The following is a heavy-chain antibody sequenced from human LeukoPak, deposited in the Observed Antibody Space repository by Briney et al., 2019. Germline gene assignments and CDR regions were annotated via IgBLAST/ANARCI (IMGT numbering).Heavy chain of an antibody. V-gene: IGHV5-51*01. CDR2: IYPGDSDT. Sequence: GESLKISCQGSGYIFTSYWIGWVRQMPGKGLEWMGIIYPGDSDTRYSPSFQGQVTISADKSISTAYLQWSSLKASDTAMYYCARLYDSSGYYNWFDPWGQGTLVTVSS. CDR1: GYIFTSYW. CDR3: ARLYDSSGYYNWFDP. D-gene: IGHD3-22*01. J-gene: IGHJ5*02.